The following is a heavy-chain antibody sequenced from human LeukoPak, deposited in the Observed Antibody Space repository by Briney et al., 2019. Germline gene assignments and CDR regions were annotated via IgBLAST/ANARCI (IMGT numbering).Heavy chain of an antibody. Sequence: PGGSLRLSCAASGFTFSNYWMNWVRQAPGKGLEWVANIKQDGGEKSYVDSVKGRFTISRDNAKNSLHLQMNSLRAEDTAVYYCARIPGYYDSSGHPWGQGTLVTVSS. D-gene: IGHD3-22*01. CDR3: ARIPGYYDSSGHP. V-gene: IGHV3-7*01. CDR2: IKQDGGEK. J-gene: IGHJ5*02. CDR1: GFTFSNYW.